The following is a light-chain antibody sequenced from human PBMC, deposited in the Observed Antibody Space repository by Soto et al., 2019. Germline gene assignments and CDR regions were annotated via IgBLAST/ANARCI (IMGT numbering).Light chain of an antibody. CDR1: SSDVGGYNY. CDR2: EVN. Sequence: QSVLTQPASVSGSPGQSITISCTVTSSDVGGYNYVSWYQQHPGNAPRLMIYEVNNRPSGVPNRFSGSKSGNTASLTISGLQAEDEADYYCSSKTSSRTPFVFGTGTKV. CDR3: SSKTSSRTPFV. V-gene: IGLV2-14*01. J-gene: IGLJ1*01.